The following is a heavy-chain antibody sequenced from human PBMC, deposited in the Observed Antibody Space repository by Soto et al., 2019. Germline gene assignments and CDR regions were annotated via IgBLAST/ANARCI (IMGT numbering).Heavy chain of an antibody. CDR2: ISAYNGNT. J-gene: IGHJ4*02. Sequence: GASVKVSCKASGYTFTSYGISWVRQAPGQGLEWMGWISAYNGNTNYAQKFQGRVTMTRNTSISTAYMELSSLRSDDTAVYSCARGDGYIFDFWGQGTLVTVSS. CDR3: ARGDGYIFDF. V-gene: IGHV1-18*04. CDR1: GYTFTSYG. D-gene: IGHD5-12*01.